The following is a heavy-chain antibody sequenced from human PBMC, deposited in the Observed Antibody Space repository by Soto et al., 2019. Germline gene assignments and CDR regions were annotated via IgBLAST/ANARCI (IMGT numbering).Heavy chain of an antibody. CDR1: GGTFSDLA. D-gene: IGHD5-12*01. J-gene: IGHJ4*02. V-gene: IGHV1-69*01. CDR2: IIPLFGTP. Sequence: QVHQVQSGAEMKKPGSSVKVSCKTSGGTFSDLAFSWVRQAPRQGLEWVGGIIPLFGTPNYAREFQGRVSISADESSNTVYMELRSLRSEDTAVYYCASERVAEMATGGYFDNWGQGTLVTVSS. CDR3: ASERVAEMATGGYFDN.